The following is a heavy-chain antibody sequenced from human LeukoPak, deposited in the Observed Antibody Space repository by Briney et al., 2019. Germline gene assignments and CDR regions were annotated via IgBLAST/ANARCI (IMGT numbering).Heavy chain of an antibody. Sequence: SETLSLTCAVSGGSISSSNWWSWIRQPPGKGLEWIGEIYHSGSTNYNPSLKSRVTISVDKSKTQFSLKLSSVTAADTAVYYCARATMVRGLYLDVWGKGTTVTISS. V-gene: IGHV4-4*02. CDR2: IYHSGST. J-gene: IGHJ6*04. CDR1: GGSISSSNW. D-gene: IGHD3-10*01. CDR3: ARATMVRGLYLDV.